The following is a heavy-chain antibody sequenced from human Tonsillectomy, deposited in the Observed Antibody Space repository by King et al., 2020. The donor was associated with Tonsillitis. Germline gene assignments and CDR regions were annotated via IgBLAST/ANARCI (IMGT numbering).Heavy chain of an antibody. CDR3: ARGKSSNGSGYDWFDP. CDR1: GGTLSNYA. D-gene: IGHD5-12*01. Sequence: VQLVQSGAEVKKPGSSVKVSCKASGGTLSNYAITWVRQAPGQGLDWMGGIIPIFGTADYAQKFLGRVTITADKSTSTAYMELSSLRSDDTAVYYCARGKSSNGSGYDWFDPWGQGTLVTVSS. V-gene: IGHV1-69*06. J-gene: IGHJ5*02. CDR2: IIPIFGTA.